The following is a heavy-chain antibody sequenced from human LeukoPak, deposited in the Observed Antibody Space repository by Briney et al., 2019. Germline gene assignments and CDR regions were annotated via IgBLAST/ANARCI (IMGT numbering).Heavy chain of an antibody. V-gene: IGHV4-4*07. CDR2: IYTTGSA. J-gene: IGHJ4*02. Sequence: PSETLSLTCAVSGGSFSDYYWAWIRQPAGKGLEWIGRIYTTGSADYNPSLRGRVTMSVDTSKNKFSLNLRSVTAADTAVYYCAKGGHDYGRFDYWGQGTLVTVSS. CDR1: GGSFSDYY. D-gene: IGHD4-17*01. CDR3: AKGGHDYGRFDY.